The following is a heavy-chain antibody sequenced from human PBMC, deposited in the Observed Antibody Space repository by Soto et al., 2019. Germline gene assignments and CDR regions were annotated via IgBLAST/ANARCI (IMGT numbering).Heavy chain of an antibody. CDR3: AKSSGSETWDAFDI. Sequence: EVQLLESGEGLVQPGGSLRLSCAASGFTFSSYAMNWVRQAPGKGLEWVSAIRGSGGSTYYADSMKGQFTISRDNCMNKLYLQMNSMTAEDTAVYYCAKSSGSETWDAFDIWGQGTMVTVSS. CDR2: IRGSGGST. CDR1: GFTFSSYA. V-gene: IGHV3-23*01. D-gene: IGHD3-3*01. J-gene: IGHJ3*02.